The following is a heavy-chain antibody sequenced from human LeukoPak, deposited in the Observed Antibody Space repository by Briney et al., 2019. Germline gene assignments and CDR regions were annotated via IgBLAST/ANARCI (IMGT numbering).Heavy chain of an antibody. D-gene: IGHD3-10*01. CDR1: GGSISFYY. Sequence: PSETLSLTRAVSGGSISFYYWSWIRQPPGKGLEWIGYIYTTGSTNYNPSLKSRVTISVDTSKNKFSLNLSSVTAADTAVYYCAREYYYGSGSGRAAFDIWGQGTMVTVSS. J-gene: IGHJ3*02. V-gene: IGHV4-59*01. CDR3: AREYYYGSGSGRAAFDI. CDR2: IYTTGST.